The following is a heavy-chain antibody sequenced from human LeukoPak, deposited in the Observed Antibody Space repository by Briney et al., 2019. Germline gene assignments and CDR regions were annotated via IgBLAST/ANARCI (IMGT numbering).Heavy chain of an antibody. Sequence: GGSLRLSCAASGFTFSSYAMNWVRQAPGKGLEYVAKIKEDGSEKNYVDSVKGRFTISRDNARNSLYLQMNSLRAEDTAVYYCARDRSGGSLDYWGQGTLVTVSS. D-gene: IGHD3-16*01. V-gene: IGHV3-7*01. CDR1: GFTFSSYA. CDR2: IKEDGSEK. CDR3: ARDRSGGSLDY. J-gene: IGHJ4*02.